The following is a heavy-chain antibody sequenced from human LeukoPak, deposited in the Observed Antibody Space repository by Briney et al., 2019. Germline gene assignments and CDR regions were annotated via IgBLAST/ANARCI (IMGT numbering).Heavy chain of an antibody. D-gene: IGHD3-3*01. CDR3: AKDTPITIFGVVPPGAFDI. CDR1: GFTFSSYA. V-gene: IGHV3-23*01. Sequence: GGSLRLSCAASGFTFSSYAMSWVRQAPGKGLEWVSAISGSGGSTYYADSVKGRFTISRDNSKNTLYLQMNSLRAEDTAVYYCAKDTPITIFGVVPPGAFDIWGQGTMVTVS. CDR2: ISGSGGST. J-gene: IGHJ3*02.